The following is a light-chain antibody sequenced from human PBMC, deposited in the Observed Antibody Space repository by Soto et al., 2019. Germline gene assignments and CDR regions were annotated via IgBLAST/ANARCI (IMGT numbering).Light chain of an antibody. CDR3: QQRSNWPPT. Sequence: EIVLTQSPATLSLSPGNRATLSCRASHSVGFYLAWYQQKPGQAPRLLIYDASNRASGIQARFSGSGSGTDFTLTISSLEPEDFAVYYCQQRSNWPPTFGPGTKLEIK. V-gene: IGKV3-11*01. CDR1: HSVGFY. J-gene: IGKJ2*01. CDR2: DAS.